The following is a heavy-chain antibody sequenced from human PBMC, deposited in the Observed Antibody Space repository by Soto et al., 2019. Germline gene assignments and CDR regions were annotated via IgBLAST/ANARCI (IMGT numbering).Heavy chain of an antibody. V-gene: IGHV1-69*01. Sequence: QVQLVQSGAEVKKPGSSVKVSYKASGGTFSSYAISWVRQAPGQGLEWMGGIIPIFGTANYAQKFQGRVTITADESTSTAYMELSSLRSEDTAVYCCARANSSGWYYYYYGMDVWGQGTTVTVSS. J-gene: IGHJ6*02. CDR3: ARANSSGWYYYYYGMDV. CDR1: GGTFSSYA. D-gene: IGHD6-19*01. CDR2: IIPIFGTA.